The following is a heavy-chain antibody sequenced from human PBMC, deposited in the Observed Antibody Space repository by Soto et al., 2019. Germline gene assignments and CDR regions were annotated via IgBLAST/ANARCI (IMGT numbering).Heavy chain of an antibody. D-gene: IGHD5-18*01. CDR2: INADTGNT. CDR1: GYSFTNYA. Sequence: GASVKVSCKASGYSFTNYAIHWVRQAPGQRLEWIGWINADTGNTQYSQKLQGRVTITRDTSASTGYMELSSLRSEDTAVYYCARGLLRGIQLWPRFDYWGQGTLVTVSS. CDR3: ARGLLRGIQLWPRFDY. V-gene: IGHV1-3*01. J-gene: IGHJ4*02.